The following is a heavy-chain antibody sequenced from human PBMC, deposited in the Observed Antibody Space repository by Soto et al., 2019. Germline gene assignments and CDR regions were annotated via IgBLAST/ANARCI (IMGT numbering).Heavy chain of an antibody. CDR2: ISYDGSNK. CDR1: GFTFSSYG. D-gene: IGHD2-8*01. J-gene: IGHJ4*02. CDR3: AKQAGNCTNGVCYRLFDY. V-gene: IGHV3-30*18. Sequence: GGSLRLSCAASGFTFSSYGMHWVRQAPGKGLERVAVISYDGSNKYYADSVKGRFTISRDNSKNTLYLQMNSLRAEDTAVYYCAKQAGNCTNGVCYRLFDYSGQGTLVTVSS.